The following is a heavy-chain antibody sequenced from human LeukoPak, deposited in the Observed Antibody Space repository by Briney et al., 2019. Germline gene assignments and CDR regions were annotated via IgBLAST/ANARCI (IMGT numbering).Heavy chain of an antibody. D-gene: IGHD3-22*01. Sequence: SETLSLTCTVSGGSISSYYWSWIRQPPGKGLEWIGYIYYSGSTNYNPSLKSRVTISVDTSKNQFSLKLSSVTAADTAVYYCARVLLLSTMIVVVITTIKYYFDYWGQGTLVTVSS. CDR1: GGSISSYY. CDR3: ARVLLLSTMIVVVITTIKYYFDY. J-gene: IGHJ4*02. V-gene: IGHV4-59*08. CDR2: IYYSGST.